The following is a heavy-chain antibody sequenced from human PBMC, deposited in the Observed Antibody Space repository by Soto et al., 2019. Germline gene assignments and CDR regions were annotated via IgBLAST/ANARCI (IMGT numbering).Heavy chain of an antibody. J-gene: IGHJ4*02. CDR3: AREGVRFLEWFQGWWYFDY. Sequence: GGSLRLSCAASGFTFSSYAMHWVRQAPGKGLEWVAVISYDGSNKYYADSVKGRFTISRDNSKNTLYLQMNSLRAEDTAVYYCAREGVRFLEWFQGWWYFDYWGQGTLVTVS. CDR1: GFTFSSYA. D-gene: IGHD3-3*01. CDR2: ISYDGSNK. V-gene: IGHV3-30-3*01.